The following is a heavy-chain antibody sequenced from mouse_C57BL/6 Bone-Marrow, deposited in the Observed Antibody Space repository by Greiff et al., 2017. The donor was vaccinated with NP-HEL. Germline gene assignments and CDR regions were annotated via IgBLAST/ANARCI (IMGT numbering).Heavy chain of an antibody. CDR2: IYPGSGNT. CDR1: GYSFTSYY. D-gene: IGHD1-1*01. Sequence: VNVVESGPELVKPGASVKISCKASGYSFTSYYIHWVKQRPGQGLEWIGWIYPGSGNTKYNEKFKGKATLTADTSSSTAYMQLSSLTSEDSSVYYCACYFGDYWGQGTTLTVSS. V-gene: IGHV1-66*01. CDR3: ACYFGDY. J-gene: IGHJ2*01.